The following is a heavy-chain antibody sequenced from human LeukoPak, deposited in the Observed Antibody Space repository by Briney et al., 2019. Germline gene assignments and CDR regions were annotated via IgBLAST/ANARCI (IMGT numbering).Heavy chain of an antibody. CDR1: GGTFSSYA. D-gene: IGHD5-18*01. CDR3: ARDQAGYSYGLYYYYYYGMDV. J-gene: IGHJ6*02. V-gene: IGHV1-69*04. Sequence: GASVKVSCKASGGTFSSYAISWVRQAPGQGLEWMGRIIPILGIANYAQRFQGRVTITADKSTSTAYMELSSLRPEDTAVYYCARDQAGYSYGLYYYYYYGMDVWGQGTTVTVSS. CDR2: IIPILGIA.